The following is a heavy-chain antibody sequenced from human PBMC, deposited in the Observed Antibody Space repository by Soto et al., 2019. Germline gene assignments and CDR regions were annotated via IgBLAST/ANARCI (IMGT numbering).Heavy chain of an antibody. V-gene: IGHV3-9*01. D-gene: IGHD2-2*01. Sequence: EAQLVEFGGGLVQPGRCLRLSCAASGFTFDNYAMHWVRQVPGKGLEWVSGISSNSGSVGYADSVKGRFTISRDNGKKSVYLEMSSLRTEDTALYYCAKGVSTSWLRDGFDIWGQGTMVTASS. CDR3: AKGVSTSWLRDGFDI. CDR1: GFTFDNYA. J-gene: IGHJ3*02. CDR2: ISSNSGSV.